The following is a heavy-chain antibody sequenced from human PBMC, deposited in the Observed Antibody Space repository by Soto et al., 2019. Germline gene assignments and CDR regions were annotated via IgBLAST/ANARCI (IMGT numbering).Heavy chain of an antibody. CDR2: ISSNGGST. CDR3: ARGLGYAFDI. Sequence: EVPLVESGGGLVQPGGSLRLSCAASGFTFSSYAMHWVRQAPGKGLEYVSAISSNGGSTYYANSVKGRFTISRDNSMNTLYLQMGSLRAEDMAVYYCARGLGYAFDIWGQGTMVTVSS. D-gene: IGHD2-15*01. V-gene: IGHV3-64*01. CDR1: GFTFSSYA. J-gene: IGHJ3*02.